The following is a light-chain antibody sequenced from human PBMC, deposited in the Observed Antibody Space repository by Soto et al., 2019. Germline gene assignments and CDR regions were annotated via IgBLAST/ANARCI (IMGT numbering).Light chain of an antibody. CDR3: QQYGSSPQT. J-gene: IGKJ1*01. CDR1: QSVSSSY. V-gene: IGKV3-20*01. CDR2: GAS. Sequence: EIVLTQSPGTLSLSPGERATLSCRSSQSVSSSYLAWYQQKPGQAPRLLIYGASNRATGIPDRFSGSGSGTDFTLTISRLEPEDVAVYYCQQYGSSPQTFGQGTKVEI.